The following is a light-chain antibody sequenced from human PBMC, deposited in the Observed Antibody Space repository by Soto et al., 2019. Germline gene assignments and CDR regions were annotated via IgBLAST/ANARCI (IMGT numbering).Light chain of an antibody. V-gene: IGKV1-5*03. J-gene: IGKJ5*01. CDR1: QNIRSR. CDR2: KAS. CDR3: QQANSFPIT. Sequence: DFQMTQSPSTLSASVGDRVTITCRASQNIRSRLAWFQQKPGKAPKLLIYKASTLKSGVPSRFSGSGSGTDFTLTISSLQPEDFATYYCQQANSFPITFGQGTRLEIK.